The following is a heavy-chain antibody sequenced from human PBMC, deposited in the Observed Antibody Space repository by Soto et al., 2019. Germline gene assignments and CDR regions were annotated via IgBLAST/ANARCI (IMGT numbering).Heavy chain of an antibody. CDR3: ARDLGRTAAGYFYNDAMDV. CDR2: IKEDGSEK. V-gene: IGHV3-7*01. CDR1: GFTCGDFW. J-gene: IGHJ6*02. D-gene: IGHD2-2*01. Sequence: EVQLVESGGGLVQPGGSLTLSCAASGFTCGDFWMNWVRQAPGKGLEWVANIKEDGSEKYFLDSVKGRSTISRDNAKNSLYLQINSLRAESTGVYYCARDLGRTAAGYFYNDAMDVWGQGTTVTVSS.